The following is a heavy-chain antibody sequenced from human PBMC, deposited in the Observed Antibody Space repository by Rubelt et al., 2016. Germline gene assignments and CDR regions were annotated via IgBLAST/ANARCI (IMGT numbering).Heavy chain of an antibody. J-gene: IGHJ3*02. D-gene: IGHD6-13*01. CDR3: ARGVAAAAPSDI. V-gene: IGHV1-18*01. CDR1: SYG. Sequence: SYGISWVRQAPGQGLEWMGWISAYNGNTNYAQKFQGRVTITADESTSTAYMELSSLRSEDTAVYYCARGVAAAAPSDIWGQGTMVTVSS. CDR2: ISAYNGNT.